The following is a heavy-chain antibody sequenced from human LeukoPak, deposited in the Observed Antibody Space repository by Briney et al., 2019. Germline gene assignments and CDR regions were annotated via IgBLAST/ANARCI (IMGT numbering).Heavy chain of an antibody. J-gene: IGHJ4*02. D-gene: IGHD3-22*01. CDR2: ISSSGSTI. V-gene: IGHV3-11*04. Sequence: GGSLRLSCAASGFTFSDYYMSWIRQAPGKGLEWVSYISSSGSTIYYADSVKGRFTISRDNAKNSLYLQMNSLRAEDTAVYYSARDFLSYYDSSGYSALDYWGQGTLVTVSS. CDR1: GFTFSDYY. CDR3: ARDFLSYYDSSGYSALDY.